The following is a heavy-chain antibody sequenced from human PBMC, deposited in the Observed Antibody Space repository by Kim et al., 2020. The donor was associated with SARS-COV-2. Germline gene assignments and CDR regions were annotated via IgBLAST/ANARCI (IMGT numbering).Heavy chain of an antibody. V-gene: IGHV3-53*01. D-gene: IGHD6-13*01. Sequence: GGSLRLSCAASGFTVSSNYMSWVRQAPGKGLEWVSVIYSGGSTYYADSVKGRFTISRDNSKNTLYLQMNSLRAEDTAVYYCARDSSRESFGAFDIWGQGTMVTVSS. CDR2: IYSGGST. CDR3: ARDSSRESFGAFDI. J-gene: IGHJ3*02. CDR1: GFTVSSNY.